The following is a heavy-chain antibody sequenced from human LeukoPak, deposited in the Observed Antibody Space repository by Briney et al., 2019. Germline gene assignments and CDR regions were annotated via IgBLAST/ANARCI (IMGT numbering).Heavy chain of an antibody. CDR1: GFTFSSYS. D-gene: IGHD4-11*01. CDR3: ARDLGYSNYYYGMDV. V-gene: IGHV3-21*01. Sequence: GGSLRLSCTASGFTFSSYSMNWVRQAPGRGLEWVSSISSSSSYIYYADSVKGRFTISRDNAKNSLYLQMNSLRAEDTAVYYCARDLGYSNYYYGMDVWGQGTTVTVSS. J-gene: IGHJ6*02. CDR2: ISSSSSYI.